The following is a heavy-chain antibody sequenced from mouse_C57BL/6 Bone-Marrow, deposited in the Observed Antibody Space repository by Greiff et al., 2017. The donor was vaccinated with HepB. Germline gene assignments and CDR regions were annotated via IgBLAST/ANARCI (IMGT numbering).Heavy chain of an antibody. V-gene: IGHV14-4*01. CDR3: PTLVAYAMDY. CDR1: GFNIKDDY. Sequence: VQLQQSGAELVRPGASVKLSCTASGFNIKDDYMHWVKQRPEQGLEWIGWIDPENGDTEYASKFQGKATITVDTSSNTSYLQRSSLTSEDTAVYYCPTLVAYAMDYWGQGTSVTVSS. J-gene: IGHJ4*01. D-gene: IGHD1-1*02. CDR2: IDPENGDT.